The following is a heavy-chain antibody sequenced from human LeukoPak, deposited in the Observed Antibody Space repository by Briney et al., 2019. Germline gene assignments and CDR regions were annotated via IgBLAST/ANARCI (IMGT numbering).Heavy chain of an antibody. V-gene: IGHV1-2*06. CDR1: GYTFTDYY. D-gene: IGHD4-11*01. Sequence: ASVKVSCKASGYTFTDYYIHWVRQAPGQGLEWMGRLNPNNGDTDSAQKFQGRVTMTRDTSISTAYVDLTRLTSDDTAVYYCARVHDYRPFDPWGQGTLVTVSS. J-gene: IGHJ5*02. CDR2: LNPNNGDT. CDR3: ARVHDYRPFDP.